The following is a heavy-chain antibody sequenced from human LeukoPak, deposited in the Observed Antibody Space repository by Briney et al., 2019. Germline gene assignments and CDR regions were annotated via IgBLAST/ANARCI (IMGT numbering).Heavy chain of an antibody. CDR2: IYSGGST. Sequence: GGSLSPSCAASGFTVSSNYMSWVRQAPGKGLEWVSVIYSGGSTYYADSVKGRFTISRDNSKNTLYLQMNSLRAEDTAVYYCARELDWNEANWFDPWGQGTLVTVSS. D-gene: IGHD1-1*01. CDR3: ARELDWNEANWFDP. V-gene: IGHV3-53*01. CDR1: GFTVSSNY. J-gene: IGHJ5*02.